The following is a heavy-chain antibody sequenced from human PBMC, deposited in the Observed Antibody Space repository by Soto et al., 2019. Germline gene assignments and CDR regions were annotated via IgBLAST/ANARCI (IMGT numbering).Heavy chain of an antibody. CDR1: GFTFSSYS. CDR2: ISSSSSYI. V-gene: IGHV3-21*01. Sequence: GGSLRLSCAASGFTFSSYSMNWVRQAPGKGLEWVSSISSSSSYIYYADSVKGRFTISRDNAKNSLYLQMNSLRAEDTAVYYCASLGYCSGGSCYAKYFQHWGQGTLVTVSS. CDR3: ASLGYCSGGSCYAKYFQH. J-gene: IGHJ1*01. D-gene: IGHD2-15*01.